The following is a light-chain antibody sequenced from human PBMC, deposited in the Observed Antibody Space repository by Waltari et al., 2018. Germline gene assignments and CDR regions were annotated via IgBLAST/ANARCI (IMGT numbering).Light chain of an antibody. CDR1: QSIGCTY. V-gene: IGKV3-20*01. Sequence: EIVLTQSPGTLSLSPGERATLSCRASQSIGCTYLAWYEQKPGQAPSLLIYGSSRRATGIPDRFSGSGFGTDFTLTISRLEPEDFAVYYCHHSGSSPYTFGQGTKLQIK. CDR2: GSS. CDR3: HHSGSSPYT. J-gene: IGKJ2*01.